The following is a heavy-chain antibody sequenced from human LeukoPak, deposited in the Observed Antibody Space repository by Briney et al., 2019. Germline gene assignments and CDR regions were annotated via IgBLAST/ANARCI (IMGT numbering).Heavy chain of an antibody. CDR2: INHSGST. V-gene: IGHV4-34*01. J-gene: IGHJ4*02. Sequence: SETLSLTCAVYGGSFSGYYWSWIRQPPGKGLEWIGEINHSGSTNYNPSLKSRVTISVDTSKNQFSLKLSSVTAADTAVYYCVRAFRPRYSYGYQLDYWGQGTLVTVSS. D-gene: IGHD5-18*01. CDR1: GGSFSGYY. CDR3: VRAFRPRYSYGYQLDY.